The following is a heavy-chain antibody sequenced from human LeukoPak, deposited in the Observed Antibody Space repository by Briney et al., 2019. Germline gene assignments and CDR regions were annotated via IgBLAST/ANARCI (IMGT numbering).Heavy chain of an antibody. CDR3: AKDLPDSRESLTGHWFDP. CDR2: ITGSDST. J-gene: IGHJ5*02. V-gene: IGHV3-23*01. Sequence: GGSLRLSCAASGFTFSSYSMNWVRQAPGKGLEWVSAITGSDSTYYADSVKGRFTISRDKSKNTLYLQMKSLRAEDTAVYYCAKDLPDSRESLTGHWFDPWGQGTLVTVSS. CDR1: GFTFSSYS. D-gene: IGHD3-10*01.